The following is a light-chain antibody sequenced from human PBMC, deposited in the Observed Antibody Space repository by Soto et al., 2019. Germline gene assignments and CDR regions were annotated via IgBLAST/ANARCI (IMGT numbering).Light chain of an antibody. V-gene: IGKV2-28*01. CDR3: MQGLQTPYT. CDR1: QSLLHSNGYNY. CDR2: LGS. Sequence: EILMTQSPLSLPVTPGEPASISCRSSQSLLHSNGYNYLDWYLQKPGQSPQLLIYLGSNRASGVPDRFSGSGSGTDFTLKISRVAAEDVGVYYCMQGLQTPYTFGQGTKLEIK. J-gene: IGKJ2*01.